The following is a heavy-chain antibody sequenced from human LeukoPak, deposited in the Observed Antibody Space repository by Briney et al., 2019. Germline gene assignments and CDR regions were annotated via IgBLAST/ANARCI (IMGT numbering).Heavy chain of an antibody. CDR2: IYPGDSDT. J-gene: IGHJ3*02. CDR3: ARSIVGASSAFDI. CDR1: GYSFTTDW. Sequence: GESLKISCKGSGYSFTTDWIGWVRQMPGKGLEWMGIIYPGDSDTRYSPSFQGQVTISADKSINTAYLQWSSLKASDTAMYYCARSIVGASSAFDIWGQGTMVTVSS. V-gene: IGHV5-51*01. D-gene: IGHD1-26*01.